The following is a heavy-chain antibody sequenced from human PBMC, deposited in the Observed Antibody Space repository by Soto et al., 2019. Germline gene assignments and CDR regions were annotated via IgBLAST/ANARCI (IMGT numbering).Heavy chain of an antibody. V-gene: IGHV3-53*02. CDR1: GFDVSGNS. Sequence: EVQLVETGGGLIQPGGSLRLSCAAYGFDVSGNSMNWIRQAPGKGLEWLSLIHSDANTKYADSVKGRFTISRDNSENTVYLQMNSLRAEDTAVYYCARHVWLASWGQGTLVTVSS. CDR3: ARHVWLAS. CDR2: IHSDANT. J-gene: IGHJ5*02. D-gene: IGHD3-3*02.